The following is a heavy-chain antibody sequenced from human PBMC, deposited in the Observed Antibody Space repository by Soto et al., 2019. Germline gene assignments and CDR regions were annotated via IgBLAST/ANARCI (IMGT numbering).Heavy chain of an antibody. CDR2: ISYDGSNK. J-gene: IGHJ1*01. Sequence: GGSLRLSCAASGFTFSSYGMHWVRQAPGKGLEWVAVISYDGSNKYYADSVKGRFTISRDNSKNTLYLQMNSLRAEDTAVYYCAKDDQDIVVVVAATLQHWGQGTLVTVSS. V-gene: IGHV3-30*18. CDR3: AKDDQDIVVVVAATLQH. CDR1: GFTFSSYG. D-gene: IGHD2-15*01.